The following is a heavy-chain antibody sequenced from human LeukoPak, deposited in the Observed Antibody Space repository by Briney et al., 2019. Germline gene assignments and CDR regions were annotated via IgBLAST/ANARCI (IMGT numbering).Heavy chain of an antibody. CDR1: GYTFTSYG. CDR2: ISTYNGNT. J-gene: IGHJ4*02. D-gene: IGHD2-2*01. CDR3: AREGVVPAAPRTSGY. V-gene: IGHV1-18*01. Sequence: ASVKVSCKASGYTFTSYGISWVRQAPGQGLEWMGWISTYNGNTNYAQKLQGRVTMTTDTSTSTAYMELRSLRSDDTAVYYCAREGVVPAAPRTSGYWGQGTLVTVSS.